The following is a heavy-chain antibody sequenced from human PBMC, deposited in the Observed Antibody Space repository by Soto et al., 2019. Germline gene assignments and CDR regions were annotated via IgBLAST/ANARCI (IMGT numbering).Heavy chain of an antibody. CDR1: GYSFTTFW. Sequence: GESLKISCKGSGYSFTTFWIAWVRQMPGKGLEWVGTIYPGDSDTRYSPSFQGQVTISADKSISTAYLQWSSLKASDTAIYYCARPVFYGSVNDAFDIWGQGTMVTV. J-gene: IGHJ3*02. D-gene: IGHD3-10*01. CDR2: IYPGDSDT. CDR3: ARPVFYGSVNDAFDI. V-gene: IGHV5-51*01.